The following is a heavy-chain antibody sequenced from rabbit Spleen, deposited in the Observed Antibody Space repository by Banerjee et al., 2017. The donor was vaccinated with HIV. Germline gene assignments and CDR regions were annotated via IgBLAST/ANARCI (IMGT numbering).Heavy chain of an antibody. Sequence: QEQLVESGGGLVQPEGSLTLTCTASGFSFSDRDVMCWVRQAPGKGLQWIACINTYTGKPVYATWPKGRFTISRTSSTTVTLQMTSLTAADTATYFCARDLASVVGWNFNLWGPGTLVTVS. CDR3: ARDLASVVGWNFNL. CDR1: GFSFSDRDV. J-gene: IGHJ4*01. CDR2: INTYTGKP. D-gene: IGHD3-1*01. V-gene: IGHV1S45*01.